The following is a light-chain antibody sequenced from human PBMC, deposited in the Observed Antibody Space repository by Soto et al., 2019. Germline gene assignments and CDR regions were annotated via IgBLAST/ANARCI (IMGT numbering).Light chain of an antibody. CDR2: GAS. CDR1: QSISSNY. V-gene: IGKV3-20*01. Sequence: EIVLTQSPGTLSLFPGERATLSCRAGQSISSNYLAWYQHKPGQAPRLLIHGASNRATGIPDRFSGAGSGTDFTLTISRLEPEDFAVYYCHHYGSAPAWTFGQGTKVEIK. CDR3: HHYGSAPAWT. J-gene: IGKJ1*01.